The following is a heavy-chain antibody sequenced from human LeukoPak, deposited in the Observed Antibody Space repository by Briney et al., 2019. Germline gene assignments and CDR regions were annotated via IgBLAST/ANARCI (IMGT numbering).Heavy chain of an antibody. D-gene: IGHD3-10*02. V-gene: IGHV3-30*02. CDR3: AELGITMIGGV. J-gene: IGHJ6*04. Sequence: GGSLRLSCAASGFTFSSYGMHWVRQAPGKGLEWVAFIRYDGRNKYYADSVKGRFTISRDNSKNSLYLQMNSLRAEDTAVYYCAELGITMIGGVWGKGTTVTISS. CDR2: IRYDGRNK. CDR1: GFTFSSYG.